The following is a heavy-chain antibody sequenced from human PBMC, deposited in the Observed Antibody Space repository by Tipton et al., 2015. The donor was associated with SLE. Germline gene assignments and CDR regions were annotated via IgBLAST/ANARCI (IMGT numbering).Heavy chain of an antibody. CDR3: ARGGLFWSPSLVAANYFDS. V-gene: IGHV4-34*01. CDR1: GASLSSFF. Sequence: LRLSCTVSGASLSSFFWAWIRQPPGKGLEWIGEINHSANTNFNPSLGSRVTVSVDTSNNQFSLRLSSVTAADTATYYCARGGLFWSPSLVAANYFDSWGQGTLVTVSS. CDR2: INHSANT. D-gene: IGHD3-3*01. J-gene: IGHJ4*02.